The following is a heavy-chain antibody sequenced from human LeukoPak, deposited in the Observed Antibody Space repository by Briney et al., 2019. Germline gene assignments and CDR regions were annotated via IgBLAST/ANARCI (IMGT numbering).Heavy chain of an antibody. CDR2: IGYSGGNT. J-gene: IGHJ4*01. V-gene: IGHV3-23*01. CDR3: VSKITTSYY. CDR1: GFTFSSYA. Sequence: PGGSLRLSCAASGFTFSSYAMNWVRQAPGKGLEWVSGIGYSGGNTYYADSVKGRFTISRDNSKNTLYLQMNSLRPEDTAVYYCVSKITTSYYWGHGTLVTVSS. D-gene: IGHD3-22*01.